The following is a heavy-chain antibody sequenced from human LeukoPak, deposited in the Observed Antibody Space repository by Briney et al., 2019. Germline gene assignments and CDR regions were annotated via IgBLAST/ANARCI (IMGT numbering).Heavy chain of an antibody. CDR2: ISYDGNNK. Sequence: GRSLRLSCAASGFMFSSYAMHWVRQAPGKGLEWVAVISYDGNNKFYADSVKGRFTISRDNSKNTLYLIMNSLRAEDTAVYYCARHSGDVWYNIDYWGQGTLVTVSS. V-gene: IGHV3-30-3*01. CDR3: ARHSGDVWYNIDY. CDR1: GFMFSSYA. D-gene: IGHD1-14*01. J-gene: IGHJ4*02.